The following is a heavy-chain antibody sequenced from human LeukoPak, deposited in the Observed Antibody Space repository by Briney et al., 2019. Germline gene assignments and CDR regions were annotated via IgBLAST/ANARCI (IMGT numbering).Heavy chain of an antibody. CDR3: ARDLQLVLYNWFDP. CDR2: INPNSGGT. CDR1: GYTFTGYY. J-gene: IGHJ5*02. V-gene: IGHV1-2*06. D-gene: IGHD6-13*01. Sequence: ASVKVSCKASGYTFTGYYMHWVRQAPGQGLEWMGRINPNSGGTNYAQKFQGRVTMTRDTSISTAYMELSRLRSDDTAVYYCARDLQLVLYNWFDPWGQGTLVTVSS.